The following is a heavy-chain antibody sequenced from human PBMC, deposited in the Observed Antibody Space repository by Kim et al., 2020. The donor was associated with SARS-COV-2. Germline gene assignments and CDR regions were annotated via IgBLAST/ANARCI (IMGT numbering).Heavy chain of an antibody. CDR3: AREVYGDNVEGPIDY. Sequence: GGSLRLSCAASGFTFSSYAMHWVRQAPGKGLEYVSTISTNGDNTYYANSVKGRFTISRDNSKNTLYLQMGSLRAEDMAVYYCAREVYGDNVEGPIDYWGQGTLVTVSS. J-gene: IGHJ4*02. V-gene: IGHV3-64*01. D-gene: IGHD4-17*01. CDR2: ISTNGDNT. CDR1: GFTFSSYA.